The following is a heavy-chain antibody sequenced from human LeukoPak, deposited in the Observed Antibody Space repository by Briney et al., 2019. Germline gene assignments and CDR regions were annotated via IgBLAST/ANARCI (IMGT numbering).Heavy chain of an antibody. CDR1: GFTFSNYW. CDR2: VKPDGSEK. CDR3: ARDRGYYVFDY. J-gene: IGHJ4*02. Sequence: GGSPRLSCAASGFTFSNYWMTWVRQAPGKGLEWVAHVKPDGSEKSYVDSVKGRFTISRDNAQNSLYLQMNSLRAEDTAVYYCARDRGYYVFDYWGQGTLVTVSS. D-gene: IGHD3-22*01. V-gene: IGHV3-7*01.